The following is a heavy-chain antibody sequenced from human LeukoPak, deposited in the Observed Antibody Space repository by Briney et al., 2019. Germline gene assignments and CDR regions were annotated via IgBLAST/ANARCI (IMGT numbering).Heavy chain of an antibody. J-gene: IGHJ6*02. D-gene: IGHD2-15*01. CDR3: ARPSCSGGSCYSGFGYYGMDV. Sequence: GESLKISCKGSGYSFTRYWIGWVRQVPGKGLECMGIIYPGDSDTRYSPSFQGQVTISADKSISTAYLQWSSLKASDTAMYYCARPSCSGGSCYSGFGYYGMDVWGQGTTVTVSS. V-gene: IGHV5-51*01. CDR1: GYSFTRYW. CDR2: IYPGDSDT.